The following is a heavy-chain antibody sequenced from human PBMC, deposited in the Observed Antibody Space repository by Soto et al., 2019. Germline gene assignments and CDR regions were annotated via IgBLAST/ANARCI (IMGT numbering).Heavy chain of an antibody. CDR3: ARVDIVDYGMDV. D-gene: IGHD5-12*01. V-gene: IGHV4-30-4*01. J-gene: IGHJ6*02. Sequence: SETLSLTCTVSGGSISSGDYYWSWIRQSPGKGLEWIGYIYYSGSTYYNPSLKSRVTISVDTSKNQFSLKLSSVTAADTAVYYCARVDIVDYGMDVWGQGTTVTVSS. CDR1: GGSISSGDYY. CDR2: IYYSGST.